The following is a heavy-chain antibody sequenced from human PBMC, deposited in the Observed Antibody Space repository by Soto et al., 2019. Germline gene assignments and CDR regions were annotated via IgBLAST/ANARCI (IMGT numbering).Heavy chain of an antibody. V-gene: IGHV3-48*01. D-gene: IGHD6-13*01. J-gene: IGHJ4*02. Sequence: GRSLRLSCAVSGLTFGSYSMNWVRQAPGKGLEWVSYISSGGTTIYYADSVKGRFTISRDNAKNSLYLQMNSLRGEDTALYYCASSWDYWGQGTLVTVSS. CDR3: ASSWDY. CDR2: ISSGGTTI. CDR1: GLTFGSYS.